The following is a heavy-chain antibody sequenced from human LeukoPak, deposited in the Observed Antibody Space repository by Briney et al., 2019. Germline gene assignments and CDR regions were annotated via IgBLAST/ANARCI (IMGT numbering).Heavy chain of an antibody. J-gene: IGHJ4*02. CDR3: ARVSNGDYGGAY. V-gene: IGHV1-18*01. CDR1: GYTFTSDG. Sequence: ASVKVSCKASGYTFTSDGISWVRQAPGQGLEWMGWISAYNGNTNYAQNLQGRVTMTTDTSTSTAYMELRSLRSGDTAMYYCARVSNGDYGGAYWGQGTLVTVSS. CDR2: ISAYNGNT. D-gene: IGHD4-17*01.